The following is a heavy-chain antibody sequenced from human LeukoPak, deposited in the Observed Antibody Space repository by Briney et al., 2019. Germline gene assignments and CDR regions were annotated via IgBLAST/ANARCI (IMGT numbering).Heavy chain of an antibody. CDR3: AKDSKYYDSSGYYHGDAFDI. D-gene: IGHD3-22*01. CDR2: IYYSGST. Sequence: KPSETLSLTCTVSGGSISSYYWSWIRPPPGKGLEWIGYIYYSGSTYYNPSLKSRVTISVDTSKNQFSLKLSSVTAADTAVYYCAKDSKYYDSSGYYHGDAFDIWGQGTMVTVSS. J-gene: IGHJ3*02. V-gene: IGHV4-59*12. CDR1: GGSISSYY.